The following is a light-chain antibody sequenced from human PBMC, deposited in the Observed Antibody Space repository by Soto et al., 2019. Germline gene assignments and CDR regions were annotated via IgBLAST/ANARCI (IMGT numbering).Light chain of an antibody. V-gene: IGKV3-20*01. CDR2: GAS. Sequence: EIVLTQSPGTLSLSPGERATLSCKASQSVSSIFLAWYQRKPGHAPRLLIYGASYRATDIPYRFSGSGSGTDFTVNITRLEPEGCAVYFCQQYGTSPPTFGQGTQLE. CDR1: QSVSSIF. CDR3: QQYGTSPPT. J-gene: IGKJ1*01.